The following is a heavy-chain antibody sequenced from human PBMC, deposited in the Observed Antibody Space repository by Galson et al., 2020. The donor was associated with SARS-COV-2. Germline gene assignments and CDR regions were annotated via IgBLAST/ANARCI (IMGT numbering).Heavy chain of an antibody. J-gene: IGHJ6*03. CDR2: IDPSDSST. V-gene: IGHV5-10-1*01. CDR3: GRLAGYSYRRYNYYYMDV. CDR1: GYTFTRNW. D-gene: IGHD5-18*01. Sequence: HGESLKISCKGSGYTFTRNWISWVRQMPGKGLEWMGRIDPSDSSTNYSPSFQGHVTISADKSINTAYLQWSNLKASDTAMYYCGRLAGYSYRRYNYYYMDVWGKGTTVTVSS.